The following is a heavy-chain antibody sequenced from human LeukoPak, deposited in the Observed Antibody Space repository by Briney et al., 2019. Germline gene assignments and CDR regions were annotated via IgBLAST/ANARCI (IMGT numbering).Heavy chain of an antibody. CDR3: TTDGIPICAHSSGYWCFGY. Sequence: PGGSLRLSCAASGFTFSNAWMSWVRQAPGKGLEWVGRIKSKTDGGTTDYAAPVKGRFTISRDDSKNTLYLRMNSLKTEDTAVYYCTTDGIPICAHSSGYWCFGYWGQGTLVTVSS. CDR1: GFTFSNAW. D-gene: IGHD3-22*01. CDR2: IKSKTDGGTT. V-gene: IGHV3-15*01. J-gene: IGHJ4*02.